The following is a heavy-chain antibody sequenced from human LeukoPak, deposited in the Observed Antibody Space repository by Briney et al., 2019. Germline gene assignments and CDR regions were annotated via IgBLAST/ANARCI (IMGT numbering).Heavy chain of an antibody. Sequence: GASVKVSCKASGYTFTSYGISWVRQAPGQGLEWMGWISAYNGNTNYAQKLQGRVTMTTDTSTSTAYMELRSLRSDDTAVYYCARDLRIAEAGLGFFWGQGTLVTVSS. CDR3: ARDLRIAEAGLGFF. V-gene: IGHV1-18*01. CDR2: ISAYNGNT. J-gene: IGHJ4*02. D-gene: IGHD6-19*01. CDR1: GYTFTSYG.